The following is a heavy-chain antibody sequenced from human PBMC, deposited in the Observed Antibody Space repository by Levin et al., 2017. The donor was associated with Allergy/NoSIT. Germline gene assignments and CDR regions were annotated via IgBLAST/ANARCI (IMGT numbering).Heavy chain of an antibody. J-gene: IGHJ4*02. CDR3: ETDDFGGN. CDR2: VKRTRNVGTT. Sequence: GGSLRLSCVVSGFTVSEAWMHWVRQAPGKGLEWVGRVKRTRNVGTTDFSASVKGRFTISRDDSKNMFYLQMNSLKTEDTAVYYCETDDFGGNWGQGTLVTVSS. V-gene: IGHV3-15*01. D-gene: IGHD4-23*01. CDR1: GFTVSEAW.